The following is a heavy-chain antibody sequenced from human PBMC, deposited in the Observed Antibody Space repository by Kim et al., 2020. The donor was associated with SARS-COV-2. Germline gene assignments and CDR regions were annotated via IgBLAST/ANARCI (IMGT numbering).Heavy chain of an antibody. J-gene: IGHJ6*03. V-gene: IGHV3-23*01. Sequence: GGSLRLSCAASGFTFSSFAMSWVRQAPGKGLEWVSTITGSGDSTYYADSVKGRFTISRDNSKNTLYLQMNNLRAEDTAVYYCAKGGGSSFYYYMDVWGKGTTVTVSS. CDR2: ITGSGDST. D-gene: IGHD1-26*01. CDR1: GFTFSSFA. CDR3: AKGGGSSFYYYMDV.